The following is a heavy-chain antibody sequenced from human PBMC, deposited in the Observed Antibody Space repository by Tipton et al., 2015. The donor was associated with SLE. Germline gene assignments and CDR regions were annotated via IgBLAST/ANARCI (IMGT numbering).Heavy chain of an antibody. CDR1: GFTFSSSA. CDR3: AKEGGIVGPQDY. CDR2: ISPDGTRT. J-gene: IGHJ4*02. V-gene: IGHV3-23*01. D-gene: IGHD1-26*01. Sequence: SLRLSCAASGFTFSSSATTWVRQAPGKGLEWVSAISPDGTRTYYADSVKGRFTISRDNSRNTLYLQMNSLRVEDTAIYYCAKEGGIVGPQDYWGQGTLVTVSS.